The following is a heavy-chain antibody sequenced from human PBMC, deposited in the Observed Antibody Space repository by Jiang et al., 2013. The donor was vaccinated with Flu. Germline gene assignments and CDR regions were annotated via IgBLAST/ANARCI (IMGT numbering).Heavy chain of an antibody. CDR1: GGSISSYY. CDR3: ARDIYGSGSSPHAFDI. D-gene: IGHD3-10*01. V-gene: IGHV4-59*01. CDR2: IYYSGST. J-gene: IGHJ3*02. Sequence: VLLKPSETLSLTCTVSGGSISSYYWSWIRQPPGKGLEWIGYIYYSGSTNYNPSLKSRVTISVDTSKNQFSLKLSSVTAADTAVYYCARDIYGSGSSPHAFDIWGQGTMVTVSS.